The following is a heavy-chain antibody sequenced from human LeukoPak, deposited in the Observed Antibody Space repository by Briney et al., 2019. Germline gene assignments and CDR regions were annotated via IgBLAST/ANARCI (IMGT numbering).Heavy chain of an antibody. Sequence: SETLSLTCAVSGDYISSSSYYWGWIRQSPGTGLEWIGDIYHSGRTYYNPSLKSRVAISIDTSKNQFSLRLRSMTAADTAVFYCARRRYYDSTGYFEWGRGTLVTVPS. V-gene: IGHV4-39*01. D-gene: IGHD3-22*01. J-gene: IGHJ1*01. CDR1: GDYISSSSYY. CDR2: IYHSGRT. CDR3: ARRRYYDSTGYFE.